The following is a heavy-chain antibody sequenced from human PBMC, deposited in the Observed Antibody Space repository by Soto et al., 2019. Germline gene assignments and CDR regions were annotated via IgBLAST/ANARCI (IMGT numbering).Heavy chain of an antibody. J-gene: IGHJ3*02. CDR1: GNTFTTYY. Sequence: ASVKVSCKASGNTFTTYYVHWVRQAPGQGLEWMGVINPRDGGTSYAQKFQGRVTMTRDTSTSTVYMELSSLRSEDTAVYYCAREQPNRIVGATYVLGRNAFDIWGQGTMVTVSS. CDR3: AREQPNRIVGATYVLGRNAFDI. V-gene: IGHV1-46*01. CDR2: INPRDGGT. D-gene: IGHD1-26*01.